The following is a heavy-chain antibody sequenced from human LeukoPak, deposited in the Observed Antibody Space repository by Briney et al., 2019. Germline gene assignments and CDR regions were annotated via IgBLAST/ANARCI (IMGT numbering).Heavy chain of an antibody. D-gene: IGHD1-26*01. Sequence: GGSLRLSCAASGFTFSSYAMSWVRQAPGKGLEWVSAISGSGGSTYYADSVKGRFTISRDNSKNTLYLQMNSLRAEDTAVYYCAKDLYSGSYYVTDAFDIWGQGTMVTASA. CDR3: AKDLYSGSYYVTDAFDI. V-gene: IGHV3-23*01. J-gene: IGHJ3*02. CDR1: GFTFSSYA. CDR2: ISGSGGST.